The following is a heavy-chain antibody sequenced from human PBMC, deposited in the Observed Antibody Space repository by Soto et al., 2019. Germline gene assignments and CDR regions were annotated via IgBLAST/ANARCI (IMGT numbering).Heavy chain of an antibody. CDR3: ASQHYYDSSGYYVGY. CDR2: IHYSGST. J-gene: IGHJ4*02. D-gene: IGHD3-22*01. V-gene: IGHV4-39*01. CDR1: GGSISSNTYY. Sequence: PSDTLSLTCTVSGGSISSNTYYWGWIRQPPGKGLEWIGNIHYSGSTYYDSSLKTRVTISVDTSKNQFSLKLSSVTAADTAVYYCASQHYYDSSGYYVGYWGQGTLVTVS.